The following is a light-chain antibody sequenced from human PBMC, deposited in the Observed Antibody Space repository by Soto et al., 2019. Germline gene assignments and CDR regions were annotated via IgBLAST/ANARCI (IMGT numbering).Light chain of an antibody. J-gene: IGKJ5*01. Sequence: EIVLTQSPATLSLSPGERATLSCRASQNVRSYLAWYQQKPGQAPRLLIHDASSRATGIPDRFSGSGSGTDFSIPISSLEPEDSAVYYCQQRNNWPTSTFGQGTRLEIK. CDR2: DAS. V-gene: IGKV3-11*01. CDR1: QNVRSY. CDR3: QQRNNWPTST.